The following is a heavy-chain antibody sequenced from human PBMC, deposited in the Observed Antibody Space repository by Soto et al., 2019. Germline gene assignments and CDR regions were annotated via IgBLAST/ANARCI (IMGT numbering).Heavy chain of an antibody. CDR2: IIPILGIA. D-gene: IGHD2-2*02. CDR1: GGTFSSYT. V-gene: IGHV1-69*02. Sequence: QVQLVQSGAEVKKPGSSVKVSCKASGGTFSSYTISWVRQAPGQGLEWMGRIIPILGIANYAQKFQDRVTITTDKSASTAYMELSSLRSEDTAVYYCAMEYCSSTSCYRDYWGQGTLVTVSS. CDR3: AMEYCSSTSCYRDY. J-gene: IGHJ4*02.